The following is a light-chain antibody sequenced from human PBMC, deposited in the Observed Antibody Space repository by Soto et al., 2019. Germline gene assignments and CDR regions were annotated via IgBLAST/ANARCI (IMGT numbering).Light chain of an antibody. V-gene: IGLV2-14*01. CDR1: SSDVGGYNY. CDR3: IFYFNSSALSYV. CDR2: DVS. J-gene: IGLJ1*01. Sequence: QSAQTQPATVSGFPGYSFTNTCTGTSSDVGGYNYVSWYQQHPGKAPKLMIYDVSNRPSGVSNRFSGSKSGNTASLTISGLQAEDEADYYCIFYFNSSALSYVFHTSTKVT.